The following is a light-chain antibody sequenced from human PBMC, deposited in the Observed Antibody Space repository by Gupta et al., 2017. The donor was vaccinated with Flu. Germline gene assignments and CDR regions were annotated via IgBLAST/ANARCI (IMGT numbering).Light chain of an antibody. Sequence: TRPLAPGGRATLSCRASQSVNTYMAWYKQKPGQPPRLLIYDASVRATGVPARFSGGGYGTDFTLTISSREPEDIGVYYCQQPANWPPITFGRGTQMEIK. CDR2: DAS. J-gene: IGKJ5*01. V-gene: IGKV3-11*01. CDR3: QQPANWPPIT. CDR1: QSVNTY.